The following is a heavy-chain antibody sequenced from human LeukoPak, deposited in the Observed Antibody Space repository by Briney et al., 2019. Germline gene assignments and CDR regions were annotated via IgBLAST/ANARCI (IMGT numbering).Heavy chain of an antibody. D-gene: IGHD2-15*01. CDR2: IKSKSDGGTT. CDR1: TFTFSNAW. Sequence: PGGSLRLSCAASTFTFSNAWMSWVRQAPGKGLEWVGRIKSKSDGGTTDCAAPVKGRFTISRDDSKNTLYLQMNSLKTEDTAVYYCTTAPRGYCSGGSCSYAFDIWGQGTMVTVSS. J-gene: IGHJ3*02. V-gene: IGHV3-15*01. CDR3: TTAPRGYCSGGSCSYAFDI.